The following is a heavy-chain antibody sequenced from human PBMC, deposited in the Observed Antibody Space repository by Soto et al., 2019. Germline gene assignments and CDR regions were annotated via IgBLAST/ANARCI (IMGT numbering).Heavy chain of an antibody. CDR3: ARQGRSYSSGWDPFVYYYGMDV. CDR1: GYSFTSYW. J-gene: IGHJ6*02. V-gene: IGHV5-51*01. D-gene: IGHD6-19*01. Sequence: GESLKISCNGSGYSFTSYWIGWVRQMPGKGLEWMGIIYPGDSDTRYSPSFQGTVTISADKSISTAYLQWSSLKASDTAMYYCARQGRSYSSGWDPFVYYYGMDVWGQGTTVTVSS. CDR2: IYPGDSDT.